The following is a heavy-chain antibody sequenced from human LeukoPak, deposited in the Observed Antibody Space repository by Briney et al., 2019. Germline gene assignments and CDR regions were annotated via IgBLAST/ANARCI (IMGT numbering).Heavy chain of an antibody. J-gene: IGHJ5*02. CDR1: GYTFTKYG. Sequence: ASVKVSCKASGYTFTKYGITWVRQAPGQGLEWMGWISTYNGNTNYAQKFQGRVTMTRDTSTSTVYMELSSLRSEDTAVYYCARERIMNWFDPWGQGTLVTVSS. CDR3: ARERIMNWFDP. D-gene: IGHD3-16*01. CDR2: ISTYNGNT. V-gene: IGHV1-18*01.